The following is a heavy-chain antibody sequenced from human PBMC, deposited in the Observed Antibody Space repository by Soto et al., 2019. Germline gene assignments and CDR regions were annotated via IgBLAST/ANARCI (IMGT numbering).Heavy chain of an antibody. D-gene: IGHD3-10*01. J-gene: IGHJ4*02. CDR1: GFTFSSYA. CDR2: ISYDGSNK. V-gene: IGHV3-30-3*01. CDR3: ARREFLDY. Sequence: QVQLVESGGGVVQPGRSLRLSCAASGFTFSSYAMHWVRQAPGKGLEWVAVISYDGSNKYYADSVKGRFTISRDNSKNTLYLQMNSLRAEDTAVYYCARREFLDYWGQGTLVTVSS.